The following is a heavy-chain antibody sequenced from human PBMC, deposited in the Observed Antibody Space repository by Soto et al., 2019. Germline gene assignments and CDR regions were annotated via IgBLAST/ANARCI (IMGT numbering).Heavy chain of an antibody. CDR1: GFTFSDYY. J-gene: IGHJ5*02. Sequence: PGGSLRLSCAASGFTFSDYYMSWIRQAPGKGLEWVSYISSSGSTIYYADSVKGRFTISRDNAKNSLYLQMNSLRAEDTAVYYCASTEPRGYSYGGWFDPWGQGTLVTVYS. CDR2: ISSSGSTI. CDR3: ASTEPRGYSYGGWFDP. D-gene: IGHD5-18*01. V-gene: IGHV3-11*01.